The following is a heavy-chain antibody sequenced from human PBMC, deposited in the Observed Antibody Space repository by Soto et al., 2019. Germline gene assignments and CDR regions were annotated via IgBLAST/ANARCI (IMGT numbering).Heavy chain of an antibody. J-gene: IGHJ4*02. CDR3: TRGMYTAYETAPLFFDF. CDR1: GFTFGAYA. Sequence: GGSLRLSCTTSGFTFGAYALSWFRQAPGKGLEWVGFSRSKGYGGTTEFAASVRGRFTISRDDSNSIAYLQMNSLKTEDTAVYYCTRGMYTAYETAPLFFDFWGQGTLVTVSS. D-gene: IGHD5-12*01. CDR2: SRSKGYGGTT. V-gene: IGHV3-49*03.